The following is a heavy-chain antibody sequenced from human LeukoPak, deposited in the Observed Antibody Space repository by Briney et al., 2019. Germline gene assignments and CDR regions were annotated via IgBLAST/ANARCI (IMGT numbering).Heavy chain of an antibody. V-gene: IGHV3-7*01. J-gene: IGHJ3*02. CDR3: ARGGGSGRWGSAFDM. CDR2: MKQDGREK. CDR1: GFTFTNYW. Sequence: GGSLRLSCGASGFTFTNYWITWVHQAPGKGLEWLANMKQDGREKYYVDSVKGRFAISRDNPKNSLYLQMNSLRDEDTAVYYCARGGGSGRWGSAFDMWGQGTMVTVSS. D-gene: IGHD6-19*01.